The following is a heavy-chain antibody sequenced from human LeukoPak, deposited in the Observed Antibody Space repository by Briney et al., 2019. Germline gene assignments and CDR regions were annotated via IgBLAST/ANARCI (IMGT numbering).Heavy chain of an antibody. CDR2: INPNSGGT. J-gene: IGHJ4*02. V-gene: IGHV1-2*02. D-gene: IGHD3-22*01. CDR3: ARSDYYDSSGYGY. CDR1: GYTFTGYY. Sequence: GASVKVSCKASGYTFTGYYMHWVRQAPGQGLEWMGWINPNSGGTNYAQKFQGRVTMTRDTSISTAYMELSRLRSDDTAVYYCARSDYYDSSGYGYWGQGTLVTVSS.